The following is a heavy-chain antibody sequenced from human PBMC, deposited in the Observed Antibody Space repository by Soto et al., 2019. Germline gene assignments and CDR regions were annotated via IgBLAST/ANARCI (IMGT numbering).Heavy chain of an antibody. V-gene: IGHV3-21*01. CDR1: GFTFSTYS. CDR3: ARYESSGYSWPYSYYGMDV. Sequence: EVHLVESGGGLVKPGGSLRLSCAASGFTFSTYSLNWVRQAPGKGLGWVISISDRSSYIYYADSVKGRITISRDNAKNSLKLQMNILGAEDTAVYYSARYESSGYSWPYSYYGMDVWGEGATGTVAS. J-gene: IGHJ6*04. CDR2: ISDRSSYI. D-gene: IGHD3-22*01.